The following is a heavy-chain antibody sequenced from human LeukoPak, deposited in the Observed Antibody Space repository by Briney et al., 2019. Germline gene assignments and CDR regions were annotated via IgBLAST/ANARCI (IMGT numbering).Heavy chain of an antibody. CDR3: AKDTPVPLSNITIFGVVIRTLHYYMDV. V-gene: IGHV3-9*03. D-gene: IGHD3-3*01. CDR2: ISWNSGSI. J-gene: IGHJ6*03. CDR1: GFTFDDYA. Sequence: QPGGSLRLSCAASGFTFDDYAMHWVRQAPGKGLEWVSGISWNSGSIGYADSVKGRFTISRDNAKNSLYLQMNSLRAEDMALYYCAKDTPVPLSNITIFGVVIRTLHYYMDVWGKGTTVTVSS.